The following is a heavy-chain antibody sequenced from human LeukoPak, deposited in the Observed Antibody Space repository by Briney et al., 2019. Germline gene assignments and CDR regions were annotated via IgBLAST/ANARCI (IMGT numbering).Heavy chain of an antibody. V-gene: IGHV4-59*01. D-gene: IGHD1-26*01. CDR2: IYDSEST. J-gene: IGHJ4*02. CDR3: ARGLSGSYQIDY. Sequence: SETLSLTCTVSGGSISSYFWNWIWQPPGKGLEWIGYIYDSESTNYNPSLKSRVTISVDTSKNQFSLKLSSVTAADTAVYYCARGLSGSYQIDYWGQGTLVTVSS. CDR1: GGSISSYF.